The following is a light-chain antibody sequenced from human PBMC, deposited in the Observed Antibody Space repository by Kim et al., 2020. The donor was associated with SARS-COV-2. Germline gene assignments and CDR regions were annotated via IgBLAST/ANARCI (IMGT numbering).Light chain of an antibody. V-gene: IGLV3-1*01. CDR1: ELGKKY. Sequence: SYELTQPPSVSVSPGQTASITCSGDELGKKYTSWYQQMPVQSPVLVIYQDTKRPSQIPARFSGSNSGNTATLTIGGTQAMDEADYYCQAWDSGNVVFGGGTQLTVL. CDR2: QDT. J-gene: IGLJ2*01. CDR3: QAWDSGNVV.